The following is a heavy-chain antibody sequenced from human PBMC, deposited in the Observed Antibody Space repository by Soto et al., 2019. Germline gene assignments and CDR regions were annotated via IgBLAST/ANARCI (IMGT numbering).Heavy chain of an antibody. CDR2: IIPIFGTA. D-gene: IGHD1-26*01. CDR1: GGTFSSYA. V-gene: IGHV1-69*13. Sequence: SVKVSFKASGGTFSSYAISWVRQAPGQGLEWMGGIIPIFGTANYAQKFQGRVTITADESTSTAYRELSSLRSEDTAVYYCARIKPPGEILSFGGSDPWGQGSLVTVSP. CDR3: ARIKPPGEILSFGGSDP. J-gene: IGHJ5*02.